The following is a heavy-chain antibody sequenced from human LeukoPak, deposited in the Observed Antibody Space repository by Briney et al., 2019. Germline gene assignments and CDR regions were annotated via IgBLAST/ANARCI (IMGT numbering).Heavy chain of an antibody. CDR2: INHRGST. V-gene: IGHV4-34*01. Sequence: PSETLSLTCAVSGGSLSGPYWSWVRQPPGKGLEWIGEINHRGSTKYNPSLKSRVTISVDTSKNQFSLKVRSVTAADTAVYYCARGRLGYCDGNDCYNGRYYYYMDVWAIGPRSPSP. D-gene: IGHD2-15*01. CDR1: GGSLSGPY. CDR3: ARGRLGYCDGNDCYNGRYYYYMDV. J-gene: IGHJ6*03.